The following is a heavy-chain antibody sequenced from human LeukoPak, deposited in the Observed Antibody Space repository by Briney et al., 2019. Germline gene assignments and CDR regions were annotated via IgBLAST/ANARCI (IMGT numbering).Heavy chain of an antibody. Sequence: GGSLRLSCAASGFTFSSYAMRWVRQAPGKGVXRXXAISGSCGSTYYADSVKGRFTISRDNYKKTLYLQMDSLRAEDTAVYYCAKDLMAVAVFDYWGQGTLVTVYS. D-gene: IGHD6-19*01. CDR2: ISGSCGST. V-gene: IGHV3-23*01. CDR3: AKDLMAVAVFDY. J-gene: IGHJ4*02. CDR1: GFTFSSYA.